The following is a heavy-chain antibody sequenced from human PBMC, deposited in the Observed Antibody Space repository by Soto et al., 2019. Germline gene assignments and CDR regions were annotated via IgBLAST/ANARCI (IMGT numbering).Heavy chain of an antibody. CDR3: ARLILVFTEPFDY. CDR1: GGSVRSSGYY. Sequence: SETLSLTCTVSGGSVRSSGYYWAWIRQPPGKGLEWIGSLYSSGKTYRNPSLKSRVTMSDDTSKNQLSLRLSSVTAADTAVYYCARLILVFTEPFDYWGQGTLVTVSS. D-gene: IGHD3-16*02. J-gene: IGHJ4*02. CDR2: LYSSGKT. V-gene: IGHV4-39*01.